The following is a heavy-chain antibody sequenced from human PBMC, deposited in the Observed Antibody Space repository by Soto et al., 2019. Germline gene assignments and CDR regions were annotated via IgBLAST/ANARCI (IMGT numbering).Heavy chain of an antibody. CDR1: GFTFSSYS. CDR2: ISSSSSYI. D-gene: IGHD2-8*01. J-gene: IGHJ4*02. V-gene: IGHV3-21*01. Sequence: GGSLILSCAASGFTFSSYSMNWVRQAPGKGLEWVSFISSSSSYIYYADSVKGRFTISRDDAENSLYLQMNSLRAEDTAVYYCARVNGPNYFDYWGQGTLVTVSS. CDR3: ARVNGPNYFDY.